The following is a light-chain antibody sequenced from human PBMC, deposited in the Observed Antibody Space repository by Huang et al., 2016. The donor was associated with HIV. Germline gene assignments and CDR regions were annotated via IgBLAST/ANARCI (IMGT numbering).Light chain of an antibody. CDR2: DAA. Sequence: EIVLTQSPATLSLSPGERATLSCRASQSVNSYLAWYQQKPGQAPRLLIYDAANRATGIPARFRGSGSGTDFTLTISSLEPEDFAVYYCQQRSNWYTFGQGTKLEIK. CDR1: QSVNSY. V-gene: IGKV3-11*01. J-gene: IGKJ2*01. CDR3: QQRSNWYT.